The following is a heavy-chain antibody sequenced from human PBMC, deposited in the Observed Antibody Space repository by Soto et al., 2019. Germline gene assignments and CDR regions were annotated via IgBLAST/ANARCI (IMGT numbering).Heavy chain of an antibody. CDR3: ATKDGTNWAFDY. V-gene: IGHV4-34*01. CDR1: GGSFGGYY. D-gene: IGHD1-1*01. J-gene: IGHJ4*02. CDR2: INHGGST. Sequence: QVRLHQWGAGLLKPSETLSLTCAVYGGSFGGYYWSWIRQSPGKGLEWIGEINHGGSTSYRSSLKSRVTISIDTSKTHFSLKLESVTAADTAVYYCATKDGTNWAFDYWGQGTLVSV.